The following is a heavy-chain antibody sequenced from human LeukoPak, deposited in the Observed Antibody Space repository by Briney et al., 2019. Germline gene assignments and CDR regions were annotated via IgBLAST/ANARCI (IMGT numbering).Heavy chain of an antibody. CDR1: GFTVSSNY. D-gene: IGHD3-22*01. CDR3: ARDRQHYYDSSGYYTGVYFDY. J-gene: IGHJ4*02. V-gene: IGHV3-66*02. CDR2: IYSGGST. Sequence: GGSLRLSCAASGFTVSSNYMSLVRQAPGKGLEWVSVIYSGGSTCYADSVKGRFTISRDNSKNTLYLQMNSLRAEDTAVYYCARDRQHYYDSSGYYTGVYFDYWGQGTLVTVSS.